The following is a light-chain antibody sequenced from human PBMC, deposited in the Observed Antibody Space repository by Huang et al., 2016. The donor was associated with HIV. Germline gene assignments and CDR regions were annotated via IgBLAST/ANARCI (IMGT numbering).Light chain of an antibody. J-gene: IGKJ4*01. CDR2: GSA. V-gene: IGKV3-15*01. CDR1: QNINNK. CDR3: QQYNSWPPLT. Sequence: EIVMTQSPATLSVSPGERATLSCRASQNINNKLAWYQQITGQAPRLLIHGSATRATGFPARFSGSGSGTEFTLTISSLQSEDFALYYCQQYNSWPPLTFGGGTKVEIK.